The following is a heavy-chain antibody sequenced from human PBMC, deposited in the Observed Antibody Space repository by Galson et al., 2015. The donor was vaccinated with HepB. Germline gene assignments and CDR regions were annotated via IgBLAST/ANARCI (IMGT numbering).Heavy chain of an antibody. Sequence: SLRLSCAASGFTFSSYAMHWVRQAPGKGLEWVAVISYDGSNKYYADSVKGRFTISRDNSKNTLYLQMNSLRAEDTAVYYCAREVRIYYGSGSYDLSYYFDYWGQGTLVTVSS. D-gene: IGHD3-10*01. CDR3: AREVRIYYGSGSYDLSYYFDY. V-gene: IGHV3-30*04. CDR1: GFTFSSYA. CDR2: ISYDGSNK. J-gene: IGHJ4*02.